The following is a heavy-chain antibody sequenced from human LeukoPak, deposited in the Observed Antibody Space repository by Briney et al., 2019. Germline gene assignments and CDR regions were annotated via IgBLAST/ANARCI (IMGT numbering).Heavy chain of an antibody. J-gene: IGHJ4*02. D-gene: IGHD3-16*01. CDR1: GFTVSSNY. CDR2: IYSGGST. Sequence: GGSLRLSCAAPGFTVSSNYMSWVRQAPGKGLEWVSVIYSGGSTYYADSVKGRFTISRHNSKNTLYLQMNSLRAEDTAVYYCASEGDYYFDYWGQGTLVTVSS. CDR3: ASEGDYYFDY. V-gene: IGHV3-53*04.